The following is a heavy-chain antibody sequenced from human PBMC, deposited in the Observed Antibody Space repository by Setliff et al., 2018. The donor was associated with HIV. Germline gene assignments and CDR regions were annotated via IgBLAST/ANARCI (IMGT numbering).Heavy chain of an antibody. V-gene: IGHV4-39*07. J-gene: IGHJ4*02. Sequence: SETLSLTCTVSGGSISSSSYYWGWIRQPPGKGLEWIGEINHSGSTNYNPSLKSRVTISVDTSKNEFSLKVISVTAADTALYYCARASPDIVGTLFDYWGQGALVTVSS. CDR1: GGSISSSSYY. CDR2: INHSGST. D-gene: IGHD1-26*01. CDR3: ARASPDIVGTLFDY.